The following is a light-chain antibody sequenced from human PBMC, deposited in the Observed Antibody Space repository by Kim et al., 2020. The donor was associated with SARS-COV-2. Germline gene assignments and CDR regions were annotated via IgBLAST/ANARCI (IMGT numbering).Light chain of an antibody. V-gene: IGLV2-23*02. CDR2: EVA. CDR3: CSYAGRSLV. J-gene: IGLJ2*01. Sequence: QSALTPPASVSGSPGQSITISCTGTSNDVGNYNLVSWYLQHPGKAPKLMIFEVAKRPSWVSNRFSGSKSGNTASLTISGLQAEDEADYYCCSYAGRSLVFGGGTQLTVL. CDR1: SNDVGNYNL.